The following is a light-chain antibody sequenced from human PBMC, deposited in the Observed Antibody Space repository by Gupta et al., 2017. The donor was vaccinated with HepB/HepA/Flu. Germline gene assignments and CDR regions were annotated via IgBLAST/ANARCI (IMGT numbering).Light chain of an antibody. V-gene: IGKV3-11*01. Sequence: EIVLTQSPATLSLSPGERATLSCRASQSVGSQLAWYQQKPGQAPRLVISDASNRANGVPARFSGGGSGTEFTLTISSLESEDFAVYYCQQRSNWPITFGRGTKVEIK. CDR2: DAS. J-gene: IGKJ4*01. CDR3: QQRSNWPIT. CDR1: QSVGSQ.